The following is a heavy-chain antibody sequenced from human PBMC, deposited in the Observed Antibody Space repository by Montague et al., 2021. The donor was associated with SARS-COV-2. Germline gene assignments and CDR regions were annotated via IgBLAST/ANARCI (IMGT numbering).Heavy chain of an antibody. CDR3: SRGGGMIRGVVDF. J-gene: IGHJ4*02. CDR2: ISRSGDST. V-gene: IGHV3-20*01. Sequence: SLSSCAVSGFTFADYGMSWVRQAPGKGLEWVSGISRSGDSTAYGDSVKGRFIISRDNAKNTLYLQMNSLRVEDTAFYHCSRGGGMIRGVVDFWGQGILVSVSS. D-gene: IGHD3-10*01. CDR1: GFTFADYG.